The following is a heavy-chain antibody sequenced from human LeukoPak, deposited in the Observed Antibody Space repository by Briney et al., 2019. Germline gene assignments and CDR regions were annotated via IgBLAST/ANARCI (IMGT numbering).Heavy chain of an antibody. D-gene: IGHD2-8*01. CDR3: ARHNQDIVLMVYAMGWYFDL. Sequence: GESLKISCKGSGYSFTSYWIGWVRQMPGKGLEWMGTIYPGDSDTRYSPSFQGQVTISADKSISTAYLQWSSLKASDTAMYYCARHNQDIVLMVYAMGWYFDLWGRGTLVTVSS. J-gene: IGHJ2*01. V-gene: IGHV5-51*01. CDR1: GYSFTSYW. CDR2: IYPGDSDT.